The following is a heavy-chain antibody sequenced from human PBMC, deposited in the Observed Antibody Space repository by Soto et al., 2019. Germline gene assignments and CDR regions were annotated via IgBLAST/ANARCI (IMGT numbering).Heavy chain of an antibody. Sequence: ASVKVSCKASGYTFTNYGISWVRQAPGQGLEWMGWTSDYNGNANYAQKFQGRVTLTTDASTSTAYMELRSLRSDDTAVYYCARGGGIYSISWPLDYWGQGTLVTVPQ. CDR2: TSDYNGNA. J-gene: IGHJ4*02. D-gene: IGHD6-13*01. CDR3: ARGGGIYSISWPLDY. V-gene: IGHV1-18*04. CDR1: GYTFTNYG.